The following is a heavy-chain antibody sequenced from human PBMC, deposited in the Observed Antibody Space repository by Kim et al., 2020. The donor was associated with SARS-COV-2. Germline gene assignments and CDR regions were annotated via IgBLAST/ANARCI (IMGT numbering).Heavy chain of an antibody. CDR3: ARDTDSYYYYGMDV. Sequence: ASVKVSCKASGYTFTSYGISWVRQAPGQGLECMGWISAYNGNTNYAQKLQGRVTMTTETSTSTAYMELRSLRSDDTAVYYCARDTDSYYYYGMDVWGQGTTVTVSS. V-gene: IGHV1-18*01. J-gene: IGHJ6*02. CDR2: ISAYNGNT. CDR1: GYTFTSYG.